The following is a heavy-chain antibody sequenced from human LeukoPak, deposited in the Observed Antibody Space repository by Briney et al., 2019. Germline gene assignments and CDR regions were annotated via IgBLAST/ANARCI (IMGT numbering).Heavy chain of an antibody. Sequence: SETLSLTCNVSGGSISDNEYSWDWLRQPPGKGPEWMGCIHYSGTTYSNPSLKSRISISVDTSKSQFSLKLMSVTAADTAVYYCARRYYFVSGSYYPFDFWGQGTLVTVSS. D-gene: IGHD3-10*01. V-gene: IGHV4-39*01. CDR3: ARRYYFVSGSYYPFDF. CDR1: GGSISDNEYS. CDR2: IHYSGTT. J-gene: IGHJ4*02.